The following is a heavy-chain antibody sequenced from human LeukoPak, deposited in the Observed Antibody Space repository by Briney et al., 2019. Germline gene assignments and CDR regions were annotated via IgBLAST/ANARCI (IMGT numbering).Heavy chain of an antibody. J-gene: IGHJ6*02. CDR2: INPNSGGT. V-gene: IGHV1-2*02. Sequence: ASVKVSCKASGYTFTGYYMHWVRQAPGQGLEWMGWINPNSGGTNYAQKFQGRVTMTRDTSISTAYLQWSSLKASDTAMYYCARTYGSGSYHLSDGMDVWGQGTTVTVSS. CDR3: ARTYGSGSYHLSDGMDV. D-gene: IGHD3-10*01. CDR1: GYTFTGYY.